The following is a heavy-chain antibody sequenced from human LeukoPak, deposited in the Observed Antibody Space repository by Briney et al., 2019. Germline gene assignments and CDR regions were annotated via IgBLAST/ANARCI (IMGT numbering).Heavy chain of an antibody. D-gene: IGHD1-26*01. CDR2: IYYSGST. J-gene: IGHJ3*02. Sequence: ASETLSLTCTVSGGSISSGGYYWSWIRQPPGKGLEWIGYIYYSGSTNYNPSFKSRVTISVNTSKNQFSLKLSSVTAADTALYSCARGGGASGRDAFDIWGQGTMVTVSS. CDR1: GGSISSGGYY. V-gene: IGHV4-61*08. CDR3: ARGGGASGRDAFDI.